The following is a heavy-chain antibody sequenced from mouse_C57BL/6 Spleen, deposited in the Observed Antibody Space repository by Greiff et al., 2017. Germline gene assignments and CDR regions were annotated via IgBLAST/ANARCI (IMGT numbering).Heavy chain of an antibody. V-gene: IGHV4-1*01. CDR2: INPDSSTI. Sequence: EVQLQQSGGGLVQPGGSLKLSCAASGIDFSRYWMSWVRRAPGKGLEWIGEINPDSSTINYAPSLKDKFIISRDNAKNTLYLQMSKVRSEDTALYYCARPDYYGSSSGGYFDVWGTGTTVTVSS. CDR1: GIDFSRYW. D-gene: IGHD1-1*01. CDR3: ARPDYYGSSSGGYFDV. J-gene: IGHJ1*03.